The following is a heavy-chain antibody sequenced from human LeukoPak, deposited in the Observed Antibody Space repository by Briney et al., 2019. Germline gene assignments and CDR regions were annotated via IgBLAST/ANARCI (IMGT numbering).Heavy chain of an antibody. CDR3: VRGSLASGVVVYYYYYLDV. CDR2: ISASRDIT. CDR1: GFTFSSYA. V-gene: IGHV3-48*01. D-gene: IGHD3-3*01. J-gene: IGHJ6*03. Sequence: GGSLRLSCAASGFTFSSYAMSWVRQAPGMGLEWLSYISASRDITYYADSVKGRFTISRDNAKNSLYLQMNSLRAEDTAVYYCVRGSLASGVVVYYYYYLDVWGKGTTVTVSS.